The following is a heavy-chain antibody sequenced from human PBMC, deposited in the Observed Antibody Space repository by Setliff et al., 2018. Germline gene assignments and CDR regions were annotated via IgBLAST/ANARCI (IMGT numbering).Heavy chain of an antibody. Sequence: ASVKVSCKASGYTFTYFGLSWVRQAPGQGLEWMGWISPYNGQTTYAQRFQGRITMTTDTSTDTAYMELRNLRADDTAIYFCAKEPAVSLTEAVRRTYYDYAMDAWGQGTTVTVSS. V-gene: IGHV1-18*01. J-gene: IGHJ6*02. CDR2: ISPYNGQT. CDR1: GYTFTYFG. CDR3: AKEPAVSLTEAVRRTYYDYAMDA. D-gene: IGHD3-9*01.